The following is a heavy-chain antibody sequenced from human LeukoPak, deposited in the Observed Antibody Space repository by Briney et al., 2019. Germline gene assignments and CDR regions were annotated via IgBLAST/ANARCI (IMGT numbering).Heavy chain of an antibody. Sequence: GGSLRLSCAASGFTFSSYSMNWVRQAPGKGLEWVSSISSSSSYIYYADSVKGRFTISRDNAKNSLYLQMNSLRAEDTAVYYCARRASYYYDSSGYYGAFDIWGQGTMVTVSS. CDR3: ARRASYYYDSSGYYGAFDI. CDR2: ISSSSSYI. V-gene: IGHV3-21*01. J-gene: IGHJ3*02. D-gene: IGHD3-22*01. CDR1: GFTFSSYS.